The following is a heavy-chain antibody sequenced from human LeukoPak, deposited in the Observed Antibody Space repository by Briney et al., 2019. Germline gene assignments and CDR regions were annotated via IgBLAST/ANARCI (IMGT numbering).Heavy chain of an antibody. V-gene: IGHV3-20*04. CDR1: GFTFDDYG. D-gene: IGHD3-22*01. CDR3: AREFPIDTMIVVVVPYYFDY. J-gene: IGHJ4*02. CDR2: INWNGGST. Sequence: GGSLRLSCAASGFTFDDYGMSWVRQAPGKGLEWVSGINWNGGSTGYADSVKGRFTISRDNAKNSLYLQMNSLRAEDTALYYCAREFPIDTMIVVVVPYYFDYWGQGTPVTVSS.